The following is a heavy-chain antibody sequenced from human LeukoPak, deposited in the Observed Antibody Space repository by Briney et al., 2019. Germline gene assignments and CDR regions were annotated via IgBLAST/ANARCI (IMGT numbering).Heavy chain of an antibody. Sequence: PGGSLRLSCAASGFSFDDFAMHWVRQGPGKGLEWVSVISGDGDFIFYADSVKGRFTISRDNSKNSLYLQMNSLTTEDTAFYYCAKDFGSGWLLNEIDNWGQGTLVAVSS. V-gene: IGHV3-43*02. CDR1: GFSFDDFA. D-gene: IGHD6-19*01. J-gene: IGHJ4*02. CDR2: ISGDGDFI. CDR3: AKDFGSGWLLNEIDN.